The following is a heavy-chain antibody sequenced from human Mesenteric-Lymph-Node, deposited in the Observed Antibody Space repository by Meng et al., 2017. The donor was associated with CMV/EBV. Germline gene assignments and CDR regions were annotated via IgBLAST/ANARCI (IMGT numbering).Heavy chain of an antibody. V-gene: IGHV4-39*01. CDR2: IYYTGGS. Sequence: SETLSLTCTVSGGSISSSSYYWGWIRQPPGKGLGWLGHIYYTGGSHYNPSLKSRVTISVDTSKNEFSLKVSSVTAADMAVYYCARYSITMDRGYYYGMDVWGQGTTVTVSS. CDR3: ARYSITMDRGYYYGMDV. CDR1: GGSISSSSYY. D-gene: IGHD3-10*01. J-gene: IGHJ6*02.